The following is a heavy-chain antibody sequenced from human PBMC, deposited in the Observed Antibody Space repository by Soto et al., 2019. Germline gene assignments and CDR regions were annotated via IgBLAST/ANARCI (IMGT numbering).Heavy chain of an antibody. V-gene: IGHV1-69*02. CDR1: GGTFSSYT. Sequence: QVPLVQSGAEVKKPGSSVKVSCKASGGTFSSYTISWVRQAPGQGLEWMGRIIPILGIANYAQKFQGRVTITADKSTSTAYMELSSLRSEDTAVYYCARGSSTRDWFDPWGQGTLVTVSS. D-gene: IGHD2-2*01. J-gene: IGHJ5*02. CDR3: ARGSSTRDWFDP. CDR2: IIPILGIA.